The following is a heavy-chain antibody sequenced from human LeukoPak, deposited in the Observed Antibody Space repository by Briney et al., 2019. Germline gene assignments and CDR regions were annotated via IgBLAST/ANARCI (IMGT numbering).Heavy chain of an antibody. CDR1: GGSFSGYY. CDR2: INHSGGT. CDR3: ASSTKGYIYGSYYFDY. V-gene: IGHV4-34*01. D-gene: IGHD5-18*01. Sequence: SETLSLTCAVYGGSFSGYYWSWIRQRPGMGLEWIGEINHSGGTRYNPSLKSRITISVDTSQNHFSLRLTSVTAADTALYYCASSTKGYIYGSYYFDYWGQGTLVTVSS. J-gene: IGHJ4*02.